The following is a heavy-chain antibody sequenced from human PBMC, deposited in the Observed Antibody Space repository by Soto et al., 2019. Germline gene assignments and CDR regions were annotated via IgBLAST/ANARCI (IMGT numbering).Heavy chain of an antibody. V-gene: IGHV3-23*01. CDR2: ICGSGGNR. Sequence: DVQLLESGGGLVQPGGSLRLSCAASGFTFNAYAMTWVRQAPGKGREWVSAICGSGGNRYYEGSVRGRFTISRDNSKDTVELQNNSLRVEDTAVYYCSGVASEYINSVDHWGQGTLVSVSS. CDR3: SGVASEYINSVDH. CDR1: GFTFNAYA. D-gene: IGHD4-4*01. J-gene: IGHJ4*02.